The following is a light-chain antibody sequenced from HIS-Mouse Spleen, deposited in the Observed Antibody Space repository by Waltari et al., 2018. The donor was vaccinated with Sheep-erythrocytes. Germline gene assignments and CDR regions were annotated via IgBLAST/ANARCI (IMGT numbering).Light chain of an antibody. J-gene: IGLJ1*01. CDR2: GKN. CDR1: SLRRYY. CDR3: NSRDSSGNHLRV. Sequence: SSELTQDPAVSVALGQTVRLTCHGDSLRRYYASWYQQKPGQAPVLVIYGKNNRPSGIPDRFSGSSSGNTASLTITGAQAEDEADYYCNSRDSSGNHLRVFGTGTKVTVL. V-gene: IGLV3-19*01.